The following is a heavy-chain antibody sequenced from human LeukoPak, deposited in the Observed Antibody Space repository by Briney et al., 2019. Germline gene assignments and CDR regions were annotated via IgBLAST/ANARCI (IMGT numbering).Heavy chain of an antibody. CDR3: ARTGYCSSTSCYYFDY. CDR1: GGTFSSYA. J-gene: IGHJ4*02. V-gene: IGHV1-69*13. CDR2: IIPIFGTA. Sequence: GASVKVSCKASGGTFSSYAISWVRQAPGQGLEWMGGIIPIFGTANYAQKFQGRVTITADESTSTAYMELGSLRSEDTAVYYCARTGYCSSTSCYYFDYWGQGTLVTVSS. D-gene: IGHD2-2*01.